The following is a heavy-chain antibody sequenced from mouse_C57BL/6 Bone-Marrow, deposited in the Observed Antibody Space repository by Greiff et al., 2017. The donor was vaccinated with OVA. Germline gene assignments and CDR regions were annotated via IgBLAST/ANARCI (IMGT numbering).Heavy chain of an antibody. CDR3: ARILYGNYPMDY. D-gene: IGHD2-1*01. CDR1: GFSLTSYG. Sequence: QVQLKQSGPGLVQPSPSLSISCTVSGFSLTSYGVHWVRQSPGKGLEWLGVIWSGGSTDYNAAFISRLSISKDNSTGQVFFKMNSLQADDTAIYYCARILYGNYPMDYWGQGTSVTVSS. CDR2: IWSGGST. V-gene: IGHV2-2*01. J-gene: IGHJ4*01.